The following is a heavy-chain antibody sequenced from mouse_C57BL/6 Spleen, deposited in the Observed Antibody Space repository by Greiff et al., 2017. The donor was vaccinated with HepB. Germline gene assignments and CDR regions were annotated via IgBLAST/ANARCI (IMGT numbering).Heavy chain of an antibody. J-gene: IGHJ2*01. V-gene: IGHV5-17*01. CDR1: GFTFSDYG. CDR2: ISSGSSTI. CDR3: ARSTTALGDYFDY. Sequence: EVQLQQSGGGLVKPGGSLKLSCAASGFTFSDYGMHWVRQAPEKGLEWVAYISSGSSTIYYADTVKGRFTISRDNAKNTLFLQMTSLRSEDTAMYYCARSTTALGDYFDYWGQGTTLTVSS. D-gene: IGHD1-2*01.